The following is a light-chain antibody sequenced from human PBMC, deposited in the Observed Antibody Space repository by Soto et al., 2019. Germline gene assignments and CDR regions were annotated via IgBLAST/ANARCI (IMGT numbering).Light chain of an antibody. CDR1: SSNIGTGYD. CDR3: QSYDISLSGSGV. CDR2: ANN. Sequence: QSVLTQPPSVSGAPGQRITISCTGSSSNIGTGYDVHWYQQLPGTAPKLLIYANNNRPSGVPDRFSGSKSGTSASLAITGVQAEDEADYYCQSYDISLSGSGVFGGGTKLTVL. J-gene: IGLJ3*02. V-gene: IGLV1-40*01.